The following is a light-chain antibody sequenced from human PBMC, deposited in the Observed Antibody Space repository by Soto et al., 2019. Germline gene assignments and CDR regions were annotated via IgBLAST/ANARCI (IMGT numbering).Light chain of an antibody. J-gene: IGKJ4*01. CDR3: QQRFTWPLT. CDR2: GVS. CDR1: QTVSRF. Sequence: ETVLTQSPATLSLSPGESATLSCRASQTVSRFFAWYQQKPGQSPRLLIYGVSTRATGVPARLSASGSGTDFTLSISSLEPEDSAVYYCQQRFTWPLTVGGGTKVEIK. V-gene: IGKV3-11*01.